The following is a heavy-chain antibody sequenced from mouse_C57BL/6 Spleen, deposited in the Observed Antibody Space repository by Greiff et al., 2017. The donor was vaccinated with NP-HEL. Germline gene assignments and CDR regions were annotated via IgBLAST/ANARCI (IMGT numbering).Heavy chain of an antibody. CDR3: ARRGITTVVGYFDY. D-gene: IGHD1-1*01. J-gene: IGHJ2*01. V-gene: IGHV1-4*01. CDR2: INPSSGYT. Sequence: QVQLKESGAELARPGASVKMSCKASGYTFTSYTMHWVKQRPGQGLEWIGYINPSSGYTKYNQKFKDKATLTADKSSSTAYMQLSSLTSEDSAVYYCARRGITTVVGYFDYWGQGTTLTVSS. CDR1: GYTFTSYT.